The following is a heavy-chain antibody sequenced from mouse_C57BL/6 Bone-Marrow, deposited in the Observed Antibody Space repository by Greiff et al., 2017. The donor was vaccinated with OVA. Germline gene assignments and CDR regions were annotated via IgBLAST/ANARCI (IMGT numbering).Heavy chain of an antibody. V-gene: IGHV2-4*01. J-gene: IGHJ3*01. CDR1: GFSLTSYG. Sequence: VQLVEPGPGLVQPSQSLSITCTVSGFSLTSYGVHWVRQPPGKGLEWLGVIWSGGSTDYNAAFISSLSISKDNSKSQVFFKMNSLQADDTAIYDCAKESHYYGSSFGWFAYWGQGTLVTVSA. D-gene: IGHD1-1*01. CDR2: IWSGGST. CDR3: AKESHYYGSSFGWFAY.